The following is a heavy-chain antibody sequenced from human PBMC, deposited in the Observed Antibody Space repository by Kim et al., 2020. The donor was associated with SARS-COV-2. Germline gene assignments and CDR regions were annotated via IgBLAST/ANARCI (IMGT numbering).Heavy chain of an antibody. Sequence: SETLSLTCTVSGDSISSGTPYWGWVRQHPGKGLECFGYIHNSGSTYYNLSLKSLVSISADTSKHQFSLKLSSVTAADTSVYYCSRSLVRGANWFDSWVQG. CDR3: SRSLVRGANWFDS. CDR1: GDSISSGTPY. V-gene: IGHV4-31*01. J-gene: IGHJ5*02. D-gene: IGHD3-10*01. CDR2: IHNSGST.